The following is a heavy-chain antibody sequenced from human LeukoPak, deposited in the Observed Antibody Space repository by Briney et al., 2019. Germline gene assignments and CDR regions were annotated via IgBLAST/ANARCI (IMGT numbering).Heavy chain of an antibody. V-gene: IGHV4-59*01. CDR1: GGSISSYY. Sequence: SETLSLTCTVSGGSISSYYWSWIRQPPGKGLGWIGYIYYSGSTNYNPSLKSRVTISVDTSKNQFSLKLSSVTAADTAVYYCARGKLGMEAFDIWGQGTMVTVSS. J-gene: IGHJ3*02. CDR2: IYYSGST. D-gene: IGHD7-27*01. CDR3: ARGKLGMEAFDI.